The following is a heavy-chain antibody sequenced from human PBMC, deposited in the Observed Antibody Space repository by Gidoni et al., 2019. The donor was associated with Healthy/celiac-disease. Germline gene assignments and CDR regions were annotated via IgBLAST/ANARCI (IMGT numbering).Heavy chain of an antibody. Sequence: QVQLVQSGAEVKKPGSSVKVSCKASGGTFSSYAISWVRQAPGQGLEWMGRIIPILGIANYAHKFQGRVTITADKSTSTAYMELSSLRSEDTAVYYCARDFTWDDSSGRTTPFDYWGQGTLVTVS. CDR3: ARDFTWDDSSGRTTPFDY. CDR1: GGTFSSYA. J-gene: IGHJ4*02. CDR2: IIPILGIA. V-gene: IGHV1-69*04. D-gene: IGHD3-22*01.